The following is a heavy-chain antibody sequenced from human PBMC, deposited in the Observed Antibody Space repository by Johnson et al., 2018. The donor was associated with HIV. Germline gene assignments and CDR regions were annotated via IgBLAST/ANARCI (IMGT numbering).Heavy chain of an antibody. Sequence: QVQLVESGGGVVRPGRSLRLSCAASGFTFSSYAMHWVRQAPGKGLEWVAVISYDGSNKYYADSVKGRFTISRDNSKNTLYLQMNSLRAEDTAVYYCARAMYADDYGDYLFLAPRLDAFDIWGPGTIVTVSS. CDR1: GFTFSSYA. V-gene: IGHV3-30-3*01. CDR3: ARAMYADDYGDYLFLAPRLDAFDI. D-gene: IGHD4-17*01. J-gene: IGHJ3*02. CDR2: ISYDGSNK.